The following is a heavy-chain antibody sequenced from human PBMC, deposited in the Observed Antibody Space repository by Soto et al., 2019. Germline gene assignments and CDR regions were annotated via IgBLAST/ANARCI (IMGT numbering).Heavy chain of an antibody. J-gene: IGHJ4*02. CDR2: IYYSGNT. CDR3: ARGLSAATAVTCYFDY. Sequence: PSETLSLTCTVSGGSISSSDYYWSWIRQHPGKGLEWIGYIYYSGNTYYNPSLKSRLTISVDTSKNQFSLKLNSVTAADTAVYYCARGLSAATAVTCYFDYWGQGTLVTVSS. D-gene: IGHD6-25*01. V-gene: IGHV4-31*03. CDR1: GGSISSSDYY.